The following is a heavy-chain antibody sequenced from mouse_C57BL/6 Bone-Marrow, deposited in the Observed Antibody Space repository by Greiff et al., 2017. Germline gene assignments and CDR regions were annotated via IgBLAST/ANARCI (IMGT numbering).Heavy chain of an antibody. Sequence: VQLQQSGAELAKPGASVKLSCKASGYTFTSYWMHWVKQRPGQGLEWIGYINPSSGYTKYKQKFKDKATLTADTSSSTSYMQLSSLPYEDSAVYYCARWWYFDVWGTGTTVTVSS. CDR1: GYTFTSYW. CDR2: INPSSGYT. V-gene: IGHV1-7*01. J-gene: IGHJ1*03. CDR3: ARWWYFDV.